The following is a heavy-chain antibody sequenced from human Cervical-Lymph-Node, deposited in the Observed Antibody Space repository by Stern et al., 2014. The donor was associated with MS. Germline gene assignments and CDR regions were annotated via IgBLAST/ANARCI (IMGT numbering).Heavy chain of an antibody. Sequence: QVQLVESGPGLVKPSQTLSLTCNVSGGSISSSGYYWSWIRQPADKGLEWIGRIHDSGSTYYNPSLKSRVTISMDTAKTQFSLKLPSVTAADTAVYYCATTRWDLFTWNWFDPWGQGTLVTVSS. CDR2: IHDSGST. J-gene: IGHJ5*02. V-gene: IGHV4-61*02. CDR1: GGSISSSGYY. CDR3: ATTRWDLFTWNWFDP. D-gene: IGHD1-26*01.